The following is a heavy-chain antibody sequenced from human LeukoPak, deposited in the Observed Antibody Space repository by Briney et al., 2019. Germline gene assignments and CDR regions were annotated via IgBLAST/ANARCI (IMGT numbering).Heavy chain of an antibody. CDR2: IYHSGST. CDR3: ARFVLLWFGALLNGFDI. D-gene: IGHD3-10*01. Sequence: SETLSLTCTVSGSSISSNYYWGWIRQPPGKGLEWIGSIYHSGSTYYNPSLKSRVTISVDTSKTQFSLKLNSVTAADTAVYYCARFVLLWFGALLNGFDIWGQGTMVTVSS. V-gene: IGHV4-38-2*02. J-gene: IGHJ3*02. CDR1: GSSISSNYY.